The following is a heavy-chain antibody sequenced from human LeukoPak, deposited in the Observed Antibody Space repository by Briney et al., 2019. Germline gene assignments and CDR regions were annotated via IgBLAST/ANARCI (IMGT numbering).Heavy chain of an antibody. CDR2: ISGSGGST. Sequence: GGSLRLSCAPSGFTFSSYAMSWVRQAPGKGLEWVSAISGSGGSTYYADSVKGRFTISRDNSKNTLYLQMNSLRAEDTAVYYCASLYYDFWSGDSASDYWGQGTLVTVSS. J-gene: IGHJ4*02. D-gene: IGHD3-3*01. CDR1: GFTFSSYA. CDR3: ASLYYDFWSGDSASDY. V-gene: IGHV3-23*01.